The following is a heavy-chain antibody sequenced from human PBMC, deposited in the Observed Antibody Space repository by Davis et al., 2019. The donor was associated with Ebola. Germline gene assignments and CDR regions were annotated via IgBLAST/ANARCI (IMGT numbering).Heavy chain of an antibody. Sequence: PGGSLRLSCAASGFTFSSYGMTWVRQAPGKVLEWVSSISGSGGSTYYADSVKGRFTISRDNSKNTLYLQMNSLRVEDTAVYYCGKGGTERGWGQGTLVSVSS. D-gene: IGHD1-1*01. J-gene: IGHJ4*02. CDR3: GKGGTERG. CDR1: GFTFSSYG. V-gene: IGHV3-23*01. CDR2: ISGSGGST.